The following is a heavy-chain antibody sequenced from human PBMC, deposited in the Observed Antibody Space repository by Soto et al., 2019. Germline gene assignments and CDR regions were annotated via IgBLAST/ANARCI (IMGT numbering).Heavy chain of an antibody. CDR3: VRRLSGHYDY. J-gene: IGHJ4*02. CDR2: ISSNGGTK. CDR1: GFTFSSYD. Sequence: EVQLAESGGGMVQPGGSLRLSCVASGFTFSSYDMHWVRQAPGKGLEYVSSISSNGGTKYYGNSVKGRFTISRDNSKNTLYLQMGSLRAEDMAVYYCVRRLSGHYDYWGQGTLVTVSS. D-gene: IGHD3-10*01. V-gene: IGHV3-64*01.